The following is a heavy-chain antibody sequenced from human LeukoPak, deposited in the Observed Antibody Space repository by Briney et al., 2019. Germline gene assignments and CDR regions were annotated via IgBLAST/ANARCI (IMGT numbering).Heavy chain of an antibody. CDR1: GGTFSSYA. CDR2: IIPIFGTA. D-gene: IGHD6-6*01. CDR3: AREVKGSSSPFDY. Sequence: GASVKVSCKASGGTFSSYAISWVRQAPGQGLEWMGGIIPIFGTANYAQKFQGRVTITTDESTSTAYMELRSLRSDDTAVYYCAREVKGSSSPFDYWGQGTLVTVSS. V-gene: IGHV1-69*05. J-gene: IGHJ4*02.